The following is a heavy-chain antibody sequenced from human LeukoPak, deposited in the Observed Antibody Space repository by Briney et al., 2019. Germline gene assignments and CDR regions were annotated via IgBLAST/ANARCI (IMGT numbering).Heavy chain of an antibody. CDR1: GFTFRNHG. J-gene: IGHJ4*02. V-gene: IGHV3-33*01. D-gene: IGHD3-22*01. CDR2: IWYDGGNK. Sequence: PGGSLRLSCAASGFTFRNHGMHWVRQAPGKGLEWVAVIWYDGGNKYYADSVKGRFTISRDNSRSTLYLQMNNLTDEDTAVYYCARCISSCYYEEWGQGTLVTVSS. CDR3: ARCISSCYYEE.